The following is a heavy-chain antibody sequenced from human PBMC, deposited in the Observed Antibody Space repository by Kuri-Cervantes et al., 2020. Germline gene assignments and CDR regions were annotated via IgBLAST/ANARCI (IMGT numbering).Heavy chain of an antibody. J-gene: IGHJ4*02. CDR2: INPDSGGT. CDR3: ASPLIAVAGSGFDY. V-gene: IGHV1-2*02. Sequence: ASVKVSCKASGYTFTGYYLHWVRQAPGQGLEWMGWINPDSGGTNYAQKFQGRVTMTRDTSISTAYMEVSRLRSDDTAVYYCASPLIAVAGSGFDYWGQGTLVTVSS. CDR1: GYTFTGYY. D-gene: IGHD6-19*01.